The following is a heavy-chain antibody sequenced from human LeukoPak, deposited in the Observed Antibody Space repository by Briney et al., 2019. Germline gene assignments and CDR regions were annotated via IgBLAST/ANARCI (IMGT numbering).Heavy chain of an antibody. Sequence: GGSLRLSCEDSGLTFSTYTMAWVRQAPGKGLEWVSAISGSGGSTYYADSVKGRFTISRDNSKNTLYLQMNSLRAEDTAVYYCAKEKYGDYWGQGTLVTVSS. V-gene: IGHV3-23*01. CDR2: ISGSGGST. J-gene: IGHJ4*02. CDR1: GLTFSTYT. D-gene: IGHD2-8*01. CDR3: AKEKYGDY.